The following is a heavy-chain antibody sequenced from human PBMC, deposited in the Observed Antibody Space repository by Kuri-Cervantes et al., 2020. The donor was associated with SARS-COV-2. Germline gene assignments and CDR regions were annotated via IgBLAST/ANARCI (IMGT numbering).Heavy chain of an antibody. D-gene: IGHD6-13*01. CDR1: GFTFSSYS. J-gene: IGHJ6*02. CDR3: AKGVAAVGTAGGTYYYHGMDV. CDR2: ISSSSSYI. Sequence: GESLKISCAASGFTFSSYSMNWVRQAPGKGLEWVSSISSSSSYIYYADSVKGRFTISRDNAKNSLYLQMHSLRAEDTAIYYCAKGVAAVGTAGGTYYYHGMDVWGQGTTVTVSS. V-gene: IGHV3-21*04.